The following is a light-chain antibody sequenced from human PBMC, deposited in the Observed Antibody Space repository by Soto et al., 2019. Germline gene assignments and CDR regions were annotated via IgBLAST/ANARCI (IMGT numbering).Light chain of an antibody. CDR1: SSDGGGHIF. V-gene: IGLV2-8*01. CDR3: RADAGNTNPVI. Sequence: QSALTQPPSAPGSPGQSVTISCTRTSSDGGGHIFVSRYQQHSDKAPKFLIYEVTKRPSGVPDRFSGSKSAITASLTVSGLQADDDAYYYCRADAGNTNPVIFGGGTQLTVL. CDR2: EVT. J-gene: IGLJ2*01.